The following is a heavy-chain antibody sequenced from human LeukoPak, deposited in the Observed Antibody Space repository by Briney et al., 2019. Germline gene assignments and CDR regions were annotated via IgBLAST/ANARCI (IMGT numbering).Heavy chain of an antibody. J-gene: IGHJ4*02. CDR2: IIPIFTTA. CDR1: GGTFSSYA. V-gene: IGHV1-69*13. Sequence: ASVKVSCKASGGTFSSYAISWVRQAPGQGLEWMGGIIPIFTTADYAQKFQGRVTITADESTSTAYMELSSLRSEDTAVYYCARVSAYYGSGSHYKAFDYWGQGTLVTVSS. D-gene: IGHD3-10*01. CDR3: ARVSAYYGSGSHYKAFDY.